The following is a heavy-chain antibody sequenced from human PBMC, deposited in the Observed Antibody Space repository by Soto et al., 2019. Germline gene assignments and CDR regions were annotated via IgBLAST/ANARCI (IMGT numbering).Heavy chain of an antibody. CDR2: INSDGSST. Sequence: EVQLVESGGGLLQSGGSLRLSCAVSGSTFSNDWMHWVRQAPGKGLVWVSHINSDGSSTNYADFVKGRFTIARDNAKNTVYLQMNSLRGEDTAVYYCACVAPTIFGAQFHHNLVDVWGQGNTVTVAS. CDR3: ACVAPTIFGAQFHHNLVDV. D-gene: IGHD3-3*01. CDR1: GSTFSNDW. J-gene: IGHJ6*02. V-gene: IGHV3-74*01.